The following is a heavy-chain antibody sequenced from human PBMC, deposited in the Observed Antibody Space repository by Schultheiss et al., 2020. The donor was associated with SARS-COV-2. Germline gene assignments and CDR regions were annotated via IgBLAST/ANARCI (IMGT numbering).Heavy chain of an antibody. D-gene: IGHD3-3*01. CDR1: GGSVSSGSYY. J-gene: IGHJ4*02. Sequence: SETLSLTCTVSGGSVSSGSYYWSWIRQPPGKGLEWIGYIYYSGSTNYNPSLKSRVTISVDTSKNQFSLKLSSVTAADTAVYYCARGEEDFPPAHFDYWGQGTLVTVSS. CDR3: ARGEEDFPPAHFDY. V-gene: IGHV4-61*01. CDR2: IYYSGST.